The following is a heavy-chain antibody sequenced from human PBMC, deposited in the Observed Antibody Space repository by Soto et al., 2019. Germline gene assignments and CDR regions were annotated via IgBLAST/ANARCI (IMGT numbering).Heavy chain of an antibody. D-gene: IGHD2-15*01. V-gene: IGHV1-69*06. Sequence: ASVKVSCKASAGTFSSYAISWVRPAPGQGLEWMGGIIPIFGTANYAQKFQGRVTITADKSTSTAYMELSSLRSEDTAVYYCARDRVVVVVAPYYYGMDVWGQGTTVTVSS. J-gene: IGHJ6*02. CDR1: AGTFSSYA. CDR3: ARDRVVVVVAPYYYGMDV. CDR2: IIPIFGTA.